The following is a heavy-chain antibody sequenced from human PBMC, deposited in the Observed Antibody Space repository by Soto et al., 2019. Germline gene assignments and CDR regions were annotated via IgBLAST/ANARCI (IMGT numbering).Heavy chain of an antibody. Sequence: SVKVPCKAPGGTFSSYALSWVRQAHGQGLEWMGGIIPIFGTANYAQKFQGRVTITADESTSTAYMELSSLRSEDTAVYYCASDLNYDFWSGNNWFDPWGQGTLVTVSS. J-gene: IGHJ5*02. CDR3: ASDLNYDFWSGNNWFDP. CDR2: IIPIFGTA. D-gene: IGHD3-3*01. V-gene: IGHV1-69*13. CDR1: GGTFSSYA.